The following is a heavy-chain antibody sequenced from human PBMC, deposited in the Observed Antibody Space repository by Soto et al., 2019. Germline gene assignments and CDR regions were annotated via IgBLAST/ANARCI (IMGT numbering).Heavy chain of an antibody. Sequence: PSETLSLTCAFSGGSISSSNWWSWVRQPPGEGLDWIGYMYHSGSTYYNPSLKSRVTISIDRSKNQFSLKLSSVTAADTAVYYCARVPDYWGQGILVTVSS. CDR2: MYHSGST. D-gene: IGHD2-2*01. V-gene: IGHV4-4*02. J-gene: IGHJ4*02. CDR3: ARVPDY. CDR1: GGSISSSNW.